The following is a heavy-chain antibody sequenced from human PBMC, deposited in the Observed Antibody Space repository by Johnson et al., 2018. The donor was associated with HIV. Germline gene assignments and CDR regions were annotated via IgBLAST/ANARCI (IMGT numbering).Heavy chain of an antibody. Sequence: QVTLVESGGGVVQPGRSLRLSCAASGFTFSSYAMHWVRQAPGKGLEWVAVISYDGSNKYYADSVKGRFTISRDNSKNTLYLQMGSLRAEDMAVYYCARVGDGNNKNAFDIWGQGTMVTVSS. V-gene: IGHV3-30*14. CDR2: ISYDGSNK. D-gene: IGHD5-24*01. CDR1: GFTFSSYA. J-gene: IGHJ3*02. CDR3: ARVGDGNNKNAFDI.